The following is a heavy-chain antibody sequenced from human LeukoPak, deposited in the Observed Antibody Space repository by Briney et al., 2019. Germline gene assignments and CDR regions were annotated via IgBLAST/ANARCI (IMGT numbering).Heavy chain of an antibody. CDR3: ARVWLSWGYYFDY. J-gene: IGHJ4*02. D-gene: IGHD3-22*01. CDR1: GGSISSYY. CDR2: IYYSGST. V-gene: IGHV4-59*01. Sequence: KPSETLSLTCTVSGGSISSYYWSWIRQPPGKGLEWIGYIYYSGSTNYNPSLKSRVTLSVDTSKNQFSLKLSSVTAADTAVYYCARVWLSWGYYFDYWSQGTLVTVSS.